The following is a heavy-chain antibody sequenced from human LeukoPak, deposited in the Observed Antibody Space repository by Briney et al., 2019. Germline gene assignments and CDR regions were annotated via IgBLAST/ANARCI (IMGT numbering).Heavy chain of an antibody. D-gene: IGHD2-2*01. Sequence: AASVKVSCKASGYTFTSYGISWVRQAPGQGLEWMGWISAYNGNTNYAQKLQGRVTMTTDTSTSTAYMELRSLRSDDTAVYYCATDRYQLSRDWFDPWGQGTLVTVSS. CDR1: GYTFTSYG. CDR2: ISAYNGNT. V-gene: IGHV1-18*01. CDR3: ATDRYQLSRDWFDP. J-gene: IGHJ5*02.